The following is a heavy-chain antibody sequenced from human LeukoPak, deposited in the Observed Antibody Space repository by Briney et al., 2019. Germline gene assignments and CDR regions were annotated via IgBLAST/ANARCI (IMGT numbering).Heavy chain of an antibody. V-gene: IGHV1-69*01. CDR3: AREYDSGTYTDY. Sequence: SVRVSCKASGGTFSSYAISWVRQAPGQGLEWMGGIIPIFGTANYAQKFQGRVTITADESTSTAYMELSSLRSEDTAVYYCAREYDSGTYTDYWGQGTLVTVSS. CDR2: IIPIFGTA. J-gene: IGHJ4*02. CDR1: GGTFSSYA. D-gene: IGHD6-19*01.